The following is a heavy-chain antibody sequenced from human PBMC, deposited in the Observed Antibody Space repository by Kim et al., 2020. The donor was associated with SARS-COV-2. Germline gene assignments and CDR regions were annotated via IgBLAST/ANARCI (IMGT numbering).Heavy chain of an antibody. CDR3: ARETYYYGSGQYYYYGMDV. J-gene: IGHJ6*02. V-gene: IGHV4-59*01. D-gene: IGHD3-10*01. Sequence: SRVTISVDTSKNQFSLKLSSVTAADTAVYYCARETYYYGSGQYYYYGMDVWGQGTTVTVSS.